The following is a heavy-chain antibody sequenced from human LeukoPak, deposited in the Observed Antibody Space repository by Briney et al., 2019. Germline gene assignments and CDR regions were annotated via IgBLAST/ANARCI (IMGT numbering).Heavy chain of an antibody. Sequence: PGGSLRLSCAASGFTFSSYSMNWVRQAPGKGLEWVSYISSSSSTIYYADSVKGRFTISRDNAKNSLYLQMNSLRAEDTAVYYCASERRYSTSYYRRFGDYWGQGTLVTVSS. CDR1: GFTFSSYS. CDR3: ASERRYSTSYYRRFGDY. V-gene: IGHV3-48*01. D-gene: IGHD6-13*01. CDR2: ISSSSSTI. J-gene: IGHJ4*02.